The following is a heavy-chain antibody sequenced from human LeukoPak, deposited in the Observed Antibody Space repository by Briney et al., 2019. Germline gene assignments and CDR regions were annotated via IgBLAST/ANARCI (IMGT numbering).Heavy chain of an antibody. V-gene: IGHV4-30-2*01. D-gene: IGHD3-10*01. Sequence: SETLSLTCAVSGGSISSVGYSWSWIRQPPGKGLEWIGYIYHSGSTYYNPSLKSRVTISVDRSKNQFSLKLSSVTAADTAVYYCARVYGSGRRSGGNWFDTWGQGTLVTVSS. J-gene: IGHJ5*02. CDR3: ARVYGSGRRSGGNWFDT. CDR2: IYHSGST. CDR1: GGSISSVGYS.